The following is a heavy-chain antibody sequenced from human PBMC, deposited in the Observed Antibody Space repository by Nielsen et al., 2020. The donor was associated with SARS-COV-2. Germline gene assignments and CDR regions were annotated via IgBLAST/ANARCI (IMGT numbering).Heavy chain of an antibody. D-gene: IGHD3-3*01. Sequence: GSLRLSCTVSGGSISSYYWSWIRQPPGKGLEWIGSIYYSGSTYYNPSLKSRVTISVDTSKNQFSLKLSSVTAADTALYYCARARSHTIFGVVIVDAFDIWGQGTMVTVSS. CDR2: IYYSGST. J-gene: IGHJ3*02. V-gene: IGHV4-59*08. CDR1: GGSISSYY. CDR3: ARARSHTIFGVVIVDAFDI.